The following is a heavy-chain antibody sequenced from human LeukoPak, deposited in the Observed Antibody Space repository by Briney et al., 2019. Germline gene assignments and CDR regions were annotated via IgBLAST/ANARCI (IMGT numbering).Heavy chain of an antibody. V-gene: IGHV3-30*02. CDR3: AKVGSGWYDIDY. CDR2: IWDEGSNI. J-gene: IGHJ4*02. D-gene: IGHD6-19*01. CDR1: GSTFSSYG. Sequence: GGSLRLSCAASGSTFSSYGMHWVHQAPGKGLEWVAFIWDEGSNIYYADSVKGRFTISRDNSKNTLYLQMNGLRAEDTAVYYCAKVGSGWYDIDYWGQGTLVTVSS.